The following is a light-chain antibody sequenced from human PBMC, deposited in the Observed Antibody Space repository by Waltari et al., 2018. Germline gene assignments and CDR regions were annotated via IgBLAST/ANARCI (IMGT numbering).Light chain of an antibody. CDR1: QRVGRA. Sequence: EIVLTQSPGTLALSPGERATLSCRASQRVGRALAWYQQTPGQAPRLLIYDASSRATGISDKFSGSGSGTDFSLTISRVEPEDFAVYFCQMYVRLPVTFGQGTKVEVK. CDR2: DAS. CDR3: QMYVRLPVT. J-gene: IGKJ1*01. V-gene: IGKV3-20*01.